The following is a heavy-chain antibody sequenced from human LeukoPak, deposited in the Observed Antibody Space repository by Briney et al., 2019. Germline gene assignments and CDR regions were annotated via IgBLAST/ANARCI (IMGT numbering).Heavy chain of an antibody. D-gene: IGHD2-2*01. CDR2: IIPIFGTA. CDR3: ASSCSSTSCPANDAFDI. Sequence: ASVKVSCKASGGTFSSYAISWVPQAPGQGLEWMGGIIPIFGTANYAQKFQGRVTITTDESTSTAYMELSSLRSEDTAVYYCASSCSSTSCPANDAFDIWGQGTMVTVSS. V-gene: IGHV1-69*05. CDR1: GGTFSSYA. J-gene: IGHJ3*02.